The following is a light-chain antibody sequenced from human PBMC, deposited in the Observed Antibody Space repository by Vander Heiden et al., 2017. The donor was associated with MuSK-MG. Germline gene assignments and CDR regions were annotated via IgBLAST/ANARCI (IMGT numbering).Light chain of an antibody. V-gene: IGKV1-33*01. CDR3: QQYAKVPHT. J-gene: IGKJ2*01. Sequence: DIQMTQSPSSLSASVGDRVTITCQASQDINNYVNWYQQKPGKAPKLLIFDASNLHTGVPARFSGSGSGTDFTFTINSLQPEDFATYHCQQYAKVPHTFGQGTRLEIK. CDR2: DAS. CDR1: QDINNY.